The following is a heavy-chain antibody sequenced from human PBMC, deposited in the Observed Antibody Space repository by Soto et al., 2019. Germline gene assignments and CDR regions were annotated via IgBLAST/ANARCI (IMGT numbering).Heavy chain of an antibody. J-gene: IGHJ6*02. V-gene: IGHV3-30-3*01. CDR3: ANIVVVPAALPLDV. CDR2: ISFDGSNK. Sequence: GGSLRLSCAASGFTFSSYAMHWVRQAPGKGLEWVAVISFDGSNKYYADSVKGRFTISRDNSKNTLYLQMNSLRAEDTAVYYCANIVVVPAALPLDVWGQGTTVTVSS. CDR1: GFTFSSYA. D-gene: IGHD2-2*01.